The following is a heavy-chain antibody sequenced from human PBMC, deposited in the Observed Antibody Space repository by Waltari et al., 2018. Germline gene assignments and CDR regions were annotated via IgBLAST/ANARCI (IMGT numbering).Heavy chain of an antibody. CDR2: INPNSGGT. J-gene: IGHJ3*02. V-gene: IGHV1-2*04. CDR1: GYTFNGYY. Sequence: QVQLVQSGAEVKKPGASVKVSCKASGYTFNGYYMHWVRQAPGQGLEGMGWINPNSGGTNYAQKFQGWVTMTRDTSISTAYMELSRLRSDDTAVYYCARDREFGELYDAFDIWGQGTMVTVSS. CDR3: ARDREFGELYDAFDI. D-gene: IGHD3-10*01.